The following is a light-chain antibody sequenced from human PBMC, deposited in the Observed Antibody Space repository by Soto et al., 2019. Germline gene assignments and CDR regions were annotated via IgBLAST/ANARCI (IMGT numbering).Light chain of an antibody. CDR2: GAS. V-gene: IGKV3-15*01. J-gene: IGKJ4*01. Sequence: EIVMTQSPATLSVSPGERATPSCRASQSVSNKLAWYQQKAGQAPRLLIYGASTRAAGIPARFSGSGSGTEFTLTISSLQSEDFEVYYCQQYDKWPLTFGGGAKVEIK. CDR1: QSVSNK. CDR3: QQYDKWPLT.